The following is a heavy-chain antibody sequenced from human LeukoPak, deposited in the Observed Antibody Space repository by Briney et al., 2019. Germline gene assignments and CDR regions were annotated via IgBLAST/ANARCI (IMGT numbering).Heavy chain of an antibody. CDR2: IYYSGST. Sequence: PSETLSLTCTVSGGSISSSSYYWGWIRQPPGKGLEWIGSIYYSGSTYYNPSLKSRVTISVDTSKNQFSLKLSSVTAADTAVYYCARGSDFVEDAFDIWGQGTMVTVSS. CDR1: GGSISSSSYY. V-gene: IGHV4-39*07. CDR3: ARGSDFVEDAFDI. J-gene: IGHJ3*02. D-gene: IGHD2-15*01.